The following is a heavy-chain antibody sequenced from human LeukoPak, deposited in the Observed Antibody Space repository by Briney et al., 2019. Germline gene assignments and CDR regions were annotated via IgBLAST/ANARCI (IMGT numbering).Heavy chain of an antibody. J-gene: IGHJ4*02. CDR2: INPNSGGT. D-gene: IGHD3-10*01. Sequence: GASVKVSCKASGYTFTSYYMNWVRQAPGQGLEWMGWINPNSGGTYYAQRFQDRVTMTRDTSISTAYMELSRLRSDDTAVYYCAISARRSYFDYWGQGTLVSVSS. CDR1: GYTFTSYY. CDR3: AISARRSYFDY. V-gene: IGHV1-2*02.